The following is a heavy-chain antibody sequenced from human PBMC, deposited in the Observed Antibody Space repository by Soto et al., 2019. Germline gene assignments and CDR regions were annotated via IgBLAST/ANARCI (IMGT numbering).Heavy chain of an antibody. CDR1: GYTFTSYG. V-gene: IGHV1-18*01. D-gene: IGHD2-15*01. Sequence: ASVKVSCKASGYTFTSYGISWVRQAPGQGLEWMGWISAYNGNTNYAQKLQGRVTMTTDTSTSTVYMELRSLRSDDTAVYYCAREGTYCSGGSCYGNWFDPWGQGTLVTVS. CDR2: ISAYNGNT. J-gene: IGHJ5*02. CDR3: AREGTYCSGGSCYGNWFDP.